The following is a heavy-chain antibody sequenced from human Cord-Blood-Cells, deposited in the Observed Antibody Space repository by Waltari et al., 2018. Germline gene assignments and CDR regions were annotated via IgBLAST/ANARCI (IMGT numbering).Heavy chain of an antibody. CDR1: GFTFSNAW. Sequence: EVQLVESGGGLVKPGGSLRLSCAASGFTFSNAWMRWVRQAPGKGLEWVGRIKSKTDGGTTDYAAPVKGRFTISRDDSKNTLYLQMNSLKTEDTAVYYCTTDRIAAADAFDIWGQGTMVTVSS. J-gene: IGHJ3*02. V-gene: IGHV3-15*01. D-gene: IGHD6-13*01. CDR2: IKSKTDGGTT. CDR3: TTDRIAAADAFDI.